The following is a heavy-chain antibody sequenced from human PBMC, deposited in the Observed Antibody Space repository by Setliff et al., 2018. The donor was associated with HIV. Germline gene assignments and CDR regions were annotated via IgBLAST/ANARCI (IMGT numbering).Heavy chain of an antibody. CDR2: ISSSGSTI. CDR3: ARQAPYYYDSSGYSDAFDI. J-gene: IGHJ3*02. V-gene: IGHV3-48*03. D-gene: IGHD3-22*01. CDR1: GFTFSSYE. Sequence: PGGSLRLSCAASGFTFSSYEMNWVRQAPGKGLEWVSYISSSGSTIYYADSVKGRFTISRDNAKNSLYLQMNSLRAEDTAVYYCARQAPYYYDSSGYSDAFDIWDQGTMVTVSS.